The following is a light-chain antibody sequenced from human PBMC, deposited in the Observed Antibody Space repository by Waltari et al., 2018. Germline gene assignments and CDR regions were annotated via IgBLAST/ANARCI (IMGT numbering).Light chain of an antibody. J-gene: IGKJ2*01. V-gene: IGKV3-20*01. CDR3: QQYGSLPHT. CDR1: QSVTSSS. Sequence: ENVLTQSPGTLSLSPGERATLSCRASQSVTSSSLAWYQQKPGQAPRLLISGASGRATGIPDRFSGSGSGTDFTLTISRLEPEDFAVYYCQQYGSLPHTFGQGTNLEIK. CDR2: GAS.